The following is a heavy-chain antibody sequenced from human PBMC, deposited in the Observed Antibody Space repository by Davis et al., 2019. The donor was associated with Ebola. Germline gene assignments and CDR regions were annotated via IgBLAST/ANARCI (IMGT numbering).Heavy chain of an antibody. CDR3: VRGWLRSAFDY. CDR2: TYYNSKWYS. J-gene: IGHJ4*02. Sequence: HSQTLSLTCAISGDSVSGWNWIRQSPSRGLEWLGRTYYNSKWYSDYALSVQGRITINPDPSKNQFSLQLHSVTPEDTAVYYCVRGWLRSAFDYWGQGTLVTVSS. V-gene: IGHV6-1*01. D-gene: IGHD5-12*01. CDR1: GDSVSG.